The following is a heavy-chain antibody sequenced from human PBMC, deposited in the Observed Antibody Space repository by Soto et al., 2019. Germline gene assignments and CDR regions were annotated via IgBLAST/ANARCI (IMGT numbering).Heavy chain of an antibody. CDR2: IGGDGST. CDR3: ARAGGSADIDFDY. Sequence: EVQLMESGGGLVQPGGSLRLSCAASGFTFTNYWTHWVRQAPGKGLVWVSCIGGDGSTTYADSVKGRFTLSIDNAKNTVYLQMTSLRAEDTAMYYCARAGGSADIDFDYWRQGTLVTVSS. V-gene: IGHV3-74*01. D-gene: IGHD1-1*01. CDR1: GFTFTNYW. J-gene: IGHJ4*02.